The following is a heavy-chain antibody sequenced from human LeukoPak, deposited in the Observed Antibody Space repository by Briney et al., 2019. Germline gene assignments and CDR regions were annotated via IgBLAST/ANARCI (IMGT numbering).Heavy chain of an antibody. CDR1: GYSFTSYW. CDR3: ARHPSTYYDFWAGKHSSSPDY. D-gene: IGHD3/OR15-3a*01. CDR2: FYPGDSDS. Sequence: GASLKISCKGSGYSFTSYWIGWVRQMPGKGLECMGIFYPGDSDSRYSPSFQVQVTISDDKSISTAYLQLSSLKPSDTAMYYCARHPSTYYDFWAGKHSSSPDYWGQGTLVTVSS. J-gene: IGHJ4*02. V-gene: IGHV5-51*01.